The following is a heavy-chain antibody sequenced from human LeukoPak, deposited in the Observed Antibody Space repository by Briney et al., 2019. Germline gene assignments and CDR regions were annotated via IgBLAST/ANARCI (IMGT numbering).Heavy chain of an antibody. J-gene: IGHJ4*02. CDR3: ARDRLTVTKDY. D-gene: IGHD4-17*01. CDR1: GDSISSSSYY. Sequence: SETLSLTCTVSGDSISSSSYYWGWLRQPPGKGLEWIGSIYYTGSAYYNPSLKSRVTISVDTSKKQFSLKMRSVTAADTAVYYWARDRLTVTKDYWGQGTLVTVSS. CDR2: IYYTGSA. V-gene: IGHV4-39*07.